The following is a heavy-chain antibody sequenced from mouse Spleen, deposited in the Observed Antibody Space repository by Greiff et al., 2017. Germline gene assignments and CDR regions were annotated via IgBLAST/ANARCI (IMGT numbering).Heavy chain of an antibody. Sequence: VQLQQSGPELVKPGASVKIPCKASGYTFTDYNMDWVKQSHGKSLEWIGDINPNNGGTIYNQKFKGKATLSVDKSSSTAYMELRSLTSEDTAVYYCARADWDKHAMDYWGQGTSVTVSS. CDR2: INPNNGGT. CDR1: GYTFTDYN. J-gene: IGHJ4*01. V-gene: IGHV1-18*01. CDR3: ARADWDKHAMDY. D-gene: IGHD4-1*01.